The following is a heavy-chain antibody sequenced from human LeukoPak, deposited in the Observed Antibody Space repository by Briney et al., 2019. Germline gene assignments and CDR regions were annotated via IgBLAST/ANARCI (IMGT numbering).Heavy chain of an antibody. V-gene: IGHV1-69*13. J-gene: IGHJ4*02. CDR3: ARGYSSSWYPAHFDY. CDR2: FIPIFGTA. D-gene: IGHD6-13*01. CDR1: GGTFSSYA. Sequence: GASVKVSCKASGGTFSSYAISWVRQAPGQGLEWMGGFIPIFGTANYAQKFQGRVTITADESTSTAYMELSSLRSEDTAVYYCARGYSSSWYPAHFDYWGQGTLVTVSS.